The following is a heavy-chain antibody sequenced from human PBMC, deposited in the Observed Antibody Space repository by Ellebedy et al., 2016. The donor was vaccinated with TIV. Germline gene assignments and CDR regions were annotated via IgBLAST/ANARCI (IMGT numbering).Heavy chain of an antibody. CDR2: IIPILGIA. CDR1: GGTFSSYA. D-gene: IGHD6-13*01. Sequence: AASVKVSCKASGGTFSSYAISWVRQAPGQGLEWMGRIIPILGIANYAQKFQGRVTITADKSTSTAYMELSSLRSEDTAVYYCARGGGEQQLVSYNWFDPWGQGTLVTVSS. V-gene: IGHV1-69*04. CDR3: ARGGGEQQLVSYNWFDP. J-gene: IGHJ5*02.